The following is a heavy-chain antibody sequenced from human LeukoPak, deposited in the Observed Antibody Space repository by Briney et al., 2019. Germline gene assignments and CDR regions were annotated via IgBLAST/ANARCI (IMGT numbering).Heavy chain of an antibody. CDR1: GYTFTGYY. CDR3: ARGLPAAIGTPRYNWFDP. Sequence: ASVKVSCKASGYTFTGYYMHWVRQAPGQGLEWMGWINPNSGGTNYAQKFQGRVTMTRDTSISTAYMELSRLRSDDTAVYYCARGLPAAIGTPRYNWFDPWGQGTLVTVSS. D-gene: IGHD2-2*01. J-gene: IGHJ5*02. V-gene: IGHV1-2*02. CDR2: INPNSGGT.